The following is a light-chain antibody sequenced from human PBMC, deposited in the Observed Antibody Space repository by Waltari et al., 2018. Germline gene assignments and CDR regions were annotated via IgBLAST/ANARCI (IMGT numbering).Light chain of an antibody. V-gene: IGLV2-14*03. CDR1: ISDVGGYDY. CDR2: DGT. Sequence: QSALTQPASVSGSPGHSITISCTGTISDVGGYDYVSWYQQHPDKAPKLMIYDGTNRPSGVSNRFSGSKSGNTASLTISGLQAEDEADYYCSSYASSSTLVVFGGGTKLTVL. J-gene: IGLJ2*01. CDR3: SSYASSSTLVV.